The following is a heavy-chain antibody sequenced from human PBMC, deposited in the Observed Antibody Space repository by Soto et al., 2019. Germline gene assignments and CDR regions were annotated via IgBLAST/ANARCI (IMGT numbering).Heavy chain of an antibody. Sequence: QVQFVQSGTEVKEPGASVRVSCTASGSTFTAITRHWVCQAPGQRLEWMGCIHAGRDNTEYSQKFMDRLTIYRDKCATIVYMDLSSLRSEDTALYFCARDYVKYGMDVWGQGTTVTVPS. CDR1: GSTFTAIT. V-gene: IGHV1-3*01. J-gene: IGHJ6*02. CDR2: IHAGRDNT. D-gene: IGHD3-10*02. CDR3: ARDYVKYGMDV.